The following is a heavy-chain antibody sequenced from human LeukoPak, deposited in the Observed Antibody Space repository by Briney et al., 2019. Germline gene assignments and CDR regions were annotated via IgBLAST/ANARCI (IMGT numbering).Heavy chain of an antibody. CDR2: IYYSGST. J-gene: IGHJ4*02. CDR3: ARGLRGYSYGSFDY. V-gene: IGHV4-31*03. D-gene: IGHD5-18*01. Sequence: PSETLSLTCTVSGGSISSGGYYWSWIRQHPGKGLEWIGYIYYSGSTNYNPSLKSRVTISVDTSKNQFSLKLSSVTAADTAVYYCARGLRGYSYGSFDYWGQGTLVTVSS. CDR1: GGSISSGGYY.